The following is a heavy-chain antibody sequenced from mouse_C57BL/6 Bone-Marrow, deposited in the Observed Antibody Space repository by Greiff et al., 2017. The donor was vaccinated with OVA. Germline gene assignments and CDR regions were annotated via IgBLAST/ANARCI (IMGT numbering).Heavy chain of an antibody. CDR2: IHPNSGST. V-gene: IGHV1-64*01. CDR3: ARFYYSNGGYAMDY. J-gene: IGHJ4*01. CDR1: GYTFTSYW. Sequence: QVQLQQPGAELVKPGASVKLSCKASGYTFTSYWMHWVKQRPGQGLEWIGMIHPNSGSTNYNEKFKSKATLTVDKSSSTAYMQLSSLTSEDSAGYYCARFYYSNGGYAMDYWGQGTSVTVSS. D-gene: IGHD2-5*01.